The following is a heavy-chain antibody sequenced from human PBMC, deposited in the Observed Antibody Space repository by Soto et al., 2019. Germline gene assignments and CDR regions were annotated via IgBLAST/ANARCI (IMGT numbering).Heavy chain of an antibody. CDR2: ISDSGGLT. CDR3: ARRAFGSSRSFDI. V-gene: IGHV3-23*01. CDR1: GFAFSSHP. J-gene: IGHJ3*02. Sequence: VQFLESGGDLVHPGGSLRLSCAASGFAFSSHPMSWVRQAPERGLEWVSGISDSGGLTYNADSVKGRFTISRDNSKNTLYLQMNSLRAEDTALYYCARRAFGSSRSFDIWGQGTMVTVSS. D-gene: IGHD6-6*01.